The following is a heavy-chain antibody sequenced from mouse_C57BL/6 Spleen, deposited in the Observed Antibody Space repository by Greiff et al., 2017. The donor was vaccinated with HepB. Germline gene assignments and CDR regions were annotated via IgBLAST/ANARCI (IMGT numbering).Heavy chain of an antibody. CDR1: GFTFTDYY. Sequence: VQLKESGGGLVQPGGSLSLSCAASGFTFTDYYMSWVRQPPGKALEWLGFIRNKANGYTTEYSASVKGRFTISRDNSQSILYLQMNALRAEDSATYYCARWLLPLYAMDYWGQGTSVTVSS. CDR3: ARWLLPLYAMDY. V-gene: IGHV7-3*01. D-gene: IGHD2-3*01. J-gene: IGHJ4*01. CDR2: IRNKANGYTT.